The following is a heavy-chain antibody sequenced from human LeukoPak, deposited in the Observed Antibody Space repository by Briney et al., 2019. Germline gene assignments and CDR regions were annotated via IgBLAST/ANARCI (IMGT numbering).Heavy chain of an antibody. Sequence: SETLSLTCALYGGSFSGYYWSWIRQPPGKGLEWIGEINHSGSTNYNPSLKSRVTISVDTSKNQFSLKLSSVTAADTAVYYCARGRGYCSSTSCSRNYYYYYYMDVWGKGTTVTVSS. D-gene: IGHD2-2*01. CDR1: GGSFSGYY. J-gene: IGHJ6*03. V-gene: IGHV4-34*01. CDR3: ARGRGYCSSTSCSRNYYYYYYMDV. CDR2: INHSGST.